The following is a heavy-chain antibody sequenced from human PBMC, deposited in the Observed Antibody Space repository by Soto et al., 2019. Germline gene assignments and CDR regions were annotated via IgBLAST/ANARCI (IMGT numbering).Heavy chain of an antibody. V-gene: IGHV3-21*01. J-gene: IGHJ6*02. CDR3: ARVGMATIMYYYYGMDV. Sequence: PGGSLSLSCAASGFTFSSYSMNWVRQAPGKGLEWVSSISSSSSYIYYADSVTGRFTISRDNAKNSLYLQMNSLRAEDTAVYYCARVGMATIMYYYYGMDVWGPGTTVTVYS. CDR2: ISSSSSYI. D-gene: IGHD5-12*01. CDR1: GFTFSSYS.